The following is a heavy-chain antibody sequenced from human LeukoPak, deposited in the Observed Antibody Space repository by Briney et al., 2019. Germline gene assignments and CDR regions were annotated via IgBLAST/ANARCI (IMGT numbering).Heavy chain of an antibody. J-gene: IGHJ3*02. CDR3: ALGARGAFDI. V-gene: IGHV4-59*01. Sequence: PSETLSLTCTVSGGSISSYYWSWIRQPPGKGLEWIGYIYYSGSTNYNPSLKSRVTISVDTSKNQFSLKLSSVNAADTAVYYCALGARGAFDIWGQGTMVTVSS. CDR1: GGSISSYY. D-gene: IGHD3-16*01. CDR2: IYYSGST.